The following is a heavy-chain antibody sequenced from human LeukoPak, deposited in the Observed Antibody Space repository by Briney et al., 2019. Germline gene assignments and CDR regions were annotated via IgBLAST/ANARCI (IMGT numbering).Heavy chain of an antibody. J-gene: IGHJ3*02. CDR2: IWHDGSNK. D-gene: IGHD4-17*01. V-gene: IGHV3-33*01. Sequence: GRSLRLSCAASGFTFSNYGMHWVRQAPGKGLEWVAVIWHDGSNKYYADSVKGRFTISRDNSKNTLYPQMNSLRAEDTAVYYGVDYGRGDAFDIWGQGSMVTVSS. CDR3: VDYGRGDAFDI. CDR1: GFTFSNYG.